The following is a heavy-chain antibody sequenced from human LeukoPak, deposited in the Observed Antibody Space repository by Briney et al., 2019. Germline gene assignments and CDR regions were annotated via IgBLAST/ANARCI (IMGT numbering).Heavy chain of an antibody. D-gene: IGHD3-22*01. CDR1: GFASISYE. CDR3: SGGWAYYDRGAY. CDR2: ISSSGSTI. Sequence: PGGSLRLSCAASGFASISYEMNWVRQAPWKGLEWVSYISSSGSTIYYADSVKGRFTISRDNAKNSLYLQMNSLRAEDTAVYYCSGGWAYYDRGAYWGQGTLVSLSS. J-gene: IGHJ4*02. V-gene: IGHV3-48*03.